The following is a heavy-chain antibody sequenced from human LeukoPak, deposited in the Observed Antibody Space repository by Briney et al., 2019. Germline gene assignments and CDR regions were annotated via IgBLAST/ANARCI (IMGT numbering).Heavy chain of an antibody. V-gene: IGHV3-23*01. J-gene: IGHJ4*02. CDR1: GFTFSSYA. Sequence: GGSLRLSCAASGFTFSSYAMSWVRQAPGKGLEWVSAISGSGGSTYYADSVKGRFTISRDNSKNTLYLQMNSLRAEDTAVYYCAKFGIAARFPYYFDYWGQGTLVTVSS. CDR2: ISGSGGST. D-gene: IGHD6-6*01. CDR3: AKFGIAARFPYYFDY.